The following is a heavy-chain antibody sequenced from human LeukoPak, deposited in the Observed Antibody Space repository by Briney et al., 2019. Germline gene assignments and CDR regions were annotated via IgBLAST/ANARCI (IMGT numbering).Heavy chain of an antibody. V-gene: IGHV3-21*01. D-gene: IGHD2-2*01. J-gene: IGHJ4*02. CDR2: ISSSSSYI. CDR1: GFTFSSYS. CDR3: ARARPARVV. Sequence: GGSLRLSCAVSGFTFSSYSMSWVRQAPGKGLEWVSSISSSSSYIYYADSVKGRFTISRDNAKNSLYLQMNSLRAEDTAVYYCARARPARVVWGQGTLVTVSS.